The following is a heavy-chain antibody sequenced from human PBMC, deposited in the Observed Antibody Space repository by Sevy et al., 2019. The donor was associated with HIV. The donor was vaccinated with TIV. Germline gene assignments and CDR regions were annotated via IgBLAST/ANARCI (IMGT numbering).Heavy chain of an antibody. Sequence: ASVKVSCKASGYMFTSYGITWVRQAPGQGLEWLGWISPYKGNTNYSQKLQGRVTMTTDTSTFTAYMELRSLRSDDTAVYFCVRDRDYDYMWGTFHYRDYWGQGTLVTVSS. D-gene: IGHD3-16*02. CDR3: VRDRDYDYMWGTFHYRDY. V-gene: IGHV1-18*01. CDR1: GYMFTSYG. CDR2: ISPYKGNT. J-gene: IGHJ4*02.